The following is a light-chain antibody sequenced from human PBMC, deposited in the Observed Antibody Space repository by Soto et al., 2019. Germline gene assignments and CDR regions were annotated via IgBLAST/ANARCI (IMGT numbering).Light chain of an antibody. CDR2: EVT. V-gene: IGLV2-8*01. J-gene: IGLJ3*02. Sequence: QSVLTQPPSASGSPGQSVTISCTGTSSDVGGYNYVSWYQQYPGRAPKLMIYEVTKRPSGVPDCFSGSKSGNTASLTVSGLQAEDEADYYCSSYAASNNFYFVFG. CDR1: SSDVGGYNY. CDR3: SSYAASNNFYFV.